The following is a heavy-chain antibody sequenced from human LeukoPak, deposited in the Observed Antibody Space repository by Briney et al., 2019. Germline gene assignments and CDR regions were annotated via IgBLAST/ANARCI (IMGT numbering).Heavy chain of an antibody. CDR1: GFTFSSYG. CDR3: AKKRRGHTTDYTDY. J-gene: IGHJ4*02. CDR2: ISGSGDKT. D-gene: IGHD4/OR15-4a*01. V-gene: IGHV3-23*01. Sequence: GGSLRLSCAASGFTFSSYGMHWVRQAPGKGLEWVSSISGSGDKTSYADSVKGRFTISRDNSKDTLFLQVNSLRVEDTAMYFCAKKRRGHTTDYTDYWGQGTPVTVSS.